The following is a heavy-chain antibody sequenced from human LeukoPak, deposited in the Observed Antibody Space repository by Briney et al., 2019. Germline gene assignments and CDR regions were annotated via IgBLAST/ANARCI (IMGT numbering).Heavy chain of an antibody. CDR1: GFTFSSYA. V-gene: IGHV3-23*01. Sequence: GSLRLSCAASGFTFSSYAMSWVRQAPGKGLEWVSAISGSGGSTYYADSVKGRFTISRDNSKNTLYLQMNSLRAEDTAVYYCAKKDAARISGYSSSWTTDYWGQGTLVTVSS. D-gene: IGHD6-13*01. CDR2: ISGSGGST. J-gene: IGHJ4*02. CDR3: AKKDAARISGYSSSWTTDY.